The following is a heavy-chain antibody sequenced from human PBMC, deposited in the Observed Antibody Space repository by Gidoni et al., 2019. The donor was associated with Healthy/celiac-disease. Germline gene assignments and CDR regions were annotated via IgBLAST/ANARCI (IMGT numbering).Heavy chain of an antibody. Sequence: QVQLQQWGAGLLKPSETLSLTCAVYGGSFSGYYWSWIRQPPGKGLEWIGEINHSGSTNYNPSLKSRVTISVDTSKNQFSLKLSSVTAADTAVYYCARGPKYYDFWSGYYKDDAFDIWGQGTMVTVSS. D-gene: IGHD3-3*01. V-gene: IGHV4-34*01. CDR1: GGSFSGYY. CDR3: ARGPKYYDFWSGYYKDDAFDI. CDR2: INHSGST. J-gene: IGHJ3*02.